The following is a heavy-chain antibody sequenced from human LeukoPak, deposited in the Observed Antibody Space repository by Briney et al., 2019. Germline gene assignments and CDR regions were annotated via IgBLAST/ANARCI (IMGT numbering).Heavy chain of an antibody. CDR3: ARGRGGDGYNYFDY. J-gene: IGHJ4*02. CDR1: GYTFTSYA. V-gene: IGHV1-3*01. CDR2: INAGNGNT. D-gene: IGHD5-24*01. Sequence: ASVKVSCKASGYTFTSYAMHWVRQAPGQGLEWMGWINAGNGNTKYSQNFQGRVTITRDTSASTAYMELSSLRSEDTAVYYCARGRGGDGYNYFDYWGQGTLVTVSS.